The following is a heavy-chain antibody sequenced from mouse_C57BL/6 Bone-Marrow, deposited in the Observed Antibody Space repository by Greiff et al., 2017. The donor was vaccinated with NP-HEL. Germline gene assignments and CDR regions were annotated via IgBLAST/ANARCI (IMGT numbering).Heavy chain of an antibody. Sequence: LVEPGASVKISCKASGYSFTDYNMNWVKQSNGKSLEWIGVINPNYGTTSYNQKFKGKATLTVDQSSSTAYMQLNSLTSEDSAVYYCARWGLRWSYYAMDYWGQGTSVTVSS. CDR1: GYSFTDYN. CDR3: ARWGLRWSYYAMDY. CDR2: INPNYGTT. J-gene: IGHJ4*01. V-gene: IGHV1-39*01. D-gene: IGHD2-4*01.